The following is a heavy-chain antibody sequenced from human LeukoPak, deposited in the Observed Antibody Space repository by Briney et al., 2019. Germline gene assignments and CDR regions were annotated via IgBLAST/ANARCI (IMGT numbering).Heavy chain of an antibody. J-gene: IGHJ4*02. D-gene: IGHD3-16*02. CDR3: AREELPYVWGSYRPDY. CDR1: GYTFTSYG. V-gene: IGHV1-18*01. CDR2: ISGYNGNT. Sequence: EASVKVSCTASGYTFTSYGISWVRQAPGQGLEWMGWISGYNGNTKYAQQVQGRVTMTTDTSTSTAYMELRSLKSDDTAVYYCAREELPYVWGSYRPDYWGQGTLVAVSS.